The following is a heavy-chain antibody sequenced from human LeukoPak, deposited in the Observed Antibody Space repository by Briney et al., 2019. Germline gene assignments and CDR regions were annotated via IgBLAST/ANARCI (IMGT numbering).Heavy chain of an antibody. D-gene: IGHD1-26*01. CDR3: ARDSGVGARYFDY. V-gene: IGHV4-59*08. CDR2: IYYSGST. J-gene: IGHJ4*02. CDR1: GGSISSYY. Sequence: SSETLSLTCTVSGGSISSYYWSWIRQPPGKGLEWIGYIYYSGSTNYNPSLKSRVTISVDTSKNQFSLKLSSVTAADTAVYYCARDSGVGARYFDYWGQGALVTVSS.